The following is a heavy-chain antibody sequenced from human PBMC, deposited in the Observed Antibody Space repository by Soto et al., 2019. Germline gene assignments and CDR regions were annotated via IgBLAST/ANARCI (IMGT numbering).Heavy chain of an antibody. CDR3: AHRPYNGGSRPFDF. CDR2: IYWDDGK. Sequence: SGRRLVNPTQTLTQACTCSGSSLPTTGGGVAWISQRPGKALEWLALIYWDDGKRYSPSPSLKNRLTITKDTSKNQVVLTMANMDPMDTATYYCAHRPYNGGSRPFDFWGQGTLVTSPQ. V-gene: IGHV2-5*02. J-gene: IGHJ4*02. D-gene: IGHD2-8*01. CDR1: GSSLPTTGGG.